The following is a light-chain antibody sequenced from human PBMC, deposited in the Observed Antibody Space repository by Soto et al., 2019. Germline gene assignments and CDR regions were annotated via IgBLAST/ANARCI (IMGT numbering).Light chain of an antibody. V-gene: IGKV3-15*01. CDR3: QQYNNWPPWT. CDR2: GAS. CDR1: QSVSSN. J-gene: IGKJ1*01. Sequence: EIVMTQSPATLSVSPGERVTLSCRASQSVSSNLAWYQQKPGQAPRLLIYGASTRATGIPARFSGSGSGTEFTLTISSLQSEDSAVYYCQQYNNWPPWTFGQGTKVEIK.